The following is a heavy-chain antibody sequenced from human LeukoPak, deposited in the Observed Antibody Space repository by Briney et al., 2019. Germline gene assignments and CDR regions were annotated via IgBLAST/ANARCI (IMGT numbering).Heavy chain of an antibody. D-gene: IGHD3-22*01. J-gene: IGHJ1*01. V-gene: IGHV3-74*01. Sequence: GGSLRLSCAAPGFTFSDYWMHWVRQVPGKGLVWLSRISKEGDNAVYADSAKGRFTMSRDNAKKTVYLQLTTLRPEDTAVYYCARGGYSGSYYRFSWGQGTLVTVSS. CDR3: ARGGYSGSYYRFS. CDR2: ISKEGDNA. CDR1: GFTFSDYW.